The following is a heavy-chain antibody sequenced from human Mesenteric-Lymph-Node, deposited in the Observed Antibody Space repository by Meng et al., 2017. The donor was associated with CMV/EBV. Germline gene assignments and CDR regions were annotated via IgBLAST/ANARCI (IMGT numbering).Heavy chain of an antibody. CDR2: ISSGGSTT. CDR3: ARDMDRVDFWSGYDY. V-gene: IGHV3-48*03. D-gene: IGHD3-3*01. CDR1: GFTFSSYE. Sequence: GESLKISCAASGFTFSSYEMNWVRQAPGKGLEWLSYISSGGSTTYYADSVKGRFTISRDNAKNSLYLQMNSLRAEDTAVYYCARDMDRVDFWSGYDYWGQGMLVTVSS. J-gene: IGHJ4*02.